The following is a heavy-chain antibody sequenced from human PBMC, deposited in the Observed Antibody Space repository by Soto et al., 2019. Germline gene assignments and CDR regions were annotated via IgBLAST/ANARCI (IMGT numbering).Heavy chain of an antibody. CDR3: ANFGYGDPTTNNWFDP. CDR1: GFTFSSYG. D-gene: IGHD4-17*01. V-gene: IGHV3-30*18. J-gene: IGHJ5*02. Sequence: QVQLVESGGGVVQPGRSLRLSCAASGFTFSSYGMHWVRQAPGKGLEWVAVISYDGSNKYYADSVKGRFTISRDNSKNTLYLQMNSLRAEDTAVYYCANFGYGDPTTNNWFDPWGQGTLVTVSS. CDR2: ISYDGSNK.